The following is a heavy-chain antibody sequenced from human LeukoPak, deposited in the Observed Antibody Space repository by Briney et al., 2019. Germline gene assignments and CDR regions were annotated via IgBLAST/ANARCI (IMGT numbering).Heavy chain of an antibody. CDR1: GFTFSSYG. CDR3: TGSYYYEYFQH. V-gene: IGHV3-23*01. D-gene: IGHD3-22*01. J-gene: IGHJ1*01. CDR2: ISGNGGST. Sequence: QPGRSLRLSCAASGFTFSSYGMHWVRQAPGKGLEWVSVISGNGGSTYYADSVRGRFTISRDNSKSTLYLQMNSLRAEDTALYYCTGSYYYEYFQHWGQGTLVTVSS.